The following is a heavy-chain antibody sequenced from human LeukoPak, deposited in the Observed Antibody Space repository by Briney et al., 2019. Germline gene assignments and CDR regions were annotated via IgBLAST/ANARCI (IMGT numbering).Heavy chain of an antibody. CDR3: GGFGYEAAVDL. D-gene: IGHD6-13*01. Sequence: GGSLRLTCAVSGFTITSWSMNWVRQAPGKGLEWLSYISSGGSPIYYADSVKGRFTISRDNAKTFLYLQMNSLRGEDTAVYYCGGFGYEAAVDLWGQGTLVTVSS. V-gene: IGHV3-48*04. CDR2: ISSGGSPI. CDR1: GFTITSWS. J-gene: IGHJ4*02.